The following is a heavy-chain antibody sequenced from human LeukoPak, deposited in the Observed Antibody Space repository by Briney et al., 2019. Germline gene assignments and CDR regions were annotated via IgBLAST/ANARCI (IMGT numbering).Heavy chain of an antibody. CDR3: ARRARTYNYYDSSGYYLTTYYFDY. D-gene: IGHD3-22*01. CDR2: ISSSSSYK. Sequence: GGSLRLSCSASGFTFSDYYMSWIRQAPGKGLEVVSYISSSSSYKNYADSVKGRFTISRDNAKNSLYLQMNSLRAEDTAVYYCARRARTYNYYDSSGYYLTTYYFDYWGQGTLVTVSS. V-gene: IGHV3-11*03. J-gene: IGHJ4*02. CDR1: GFTFSDYY.